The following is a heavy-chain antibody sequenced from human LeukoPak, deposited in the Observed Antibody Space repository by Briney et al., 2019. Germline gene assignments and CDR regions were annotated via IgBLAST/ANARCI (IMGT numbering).Heavy chain of an antibody. CDR2: IYYSGST. CDR3: ARDRIAAAGTPFDY. V-gene: IGHV4-39*07. CDR1: GFTFSTYA. J-gene: IGHJ4*02. Sequence: GSLRLSCAASGFTFSTYAMSWIRQPPGKGLEWIGSIYYSGSTYYNPSLKSRVTISVDTSKNQFSLKLSSVTAADTAVYYCARDRIAAAGTPFDYWGQGTLVTVSS. D-gene: IGHD6-13*01.